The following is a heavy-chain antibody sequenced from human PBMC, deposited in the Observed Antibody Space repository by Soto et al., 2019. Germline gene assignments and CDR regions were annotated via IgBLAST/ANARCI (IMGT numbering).Heavy chain of an antibody. J-gene: IGHJ4*02. CDR1: GGSITSSGSA. Sequence: PSETLSLTCNASGGSITSSGSAWGWIRQSPGKGLEWIGAINHRGSSKYIPSLKSRVTMSADTSKNQFSLHVSSVTAADTAVYYCGRVDDYWGQGTQVTVSS. V-gene: IGHV4-39*07. CDR2: INHRGSS. CDR3: GRVDDY.